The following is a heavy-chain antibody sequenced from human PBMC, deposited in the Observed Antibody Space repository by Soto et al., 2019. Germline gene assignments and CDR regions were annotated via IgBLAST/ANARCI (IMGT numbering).Heavy chain of an antibody. CDR3: VKDDGGYPSTAPH. D-gene: IGHD3-22*01. CDR2: ISGSGDRT. CDR1: GITISNYP. J-gene: IGHJ4*02. Sequence: EVQLLESGGGLVQPGGSLRLSCAAPGITISNYPMSWVRQAPGKGLDWVSGISGSGDRTYYAGSAKGRFTISKDISRNSLSLQLDSLGVEDTAVYFCVKDDGGYPSTAPHWGQGTLVTVSS. V-gene: IGHV3-23*01.